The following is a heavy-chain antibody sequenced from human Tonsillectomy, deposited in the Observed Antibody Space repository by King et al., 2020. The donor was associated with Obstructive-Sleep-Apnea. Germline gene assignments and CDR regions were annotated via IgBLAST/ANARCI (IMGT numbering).Heavy chain of an antibody. CDR2: IFPIFGTA. Sequence: VQLVESGAEMKKPGASVKVSCKASGGTFSSYAISWVRQAPGQGREGMGGIFPIFGTANYAPKFQGRVTVTADESTSTAYMELSSLRSEDTAVYYCARVTTKRFGDPRGWFDPWGQGTLVTVPS. CDR3: ARVTTKRFGDPRGWFDP. J-gene: IGHJ5*02. V-gene: IGHV1-69*01. D-gene: IGHD3-10*01. CDR1: GGTFSSYA.